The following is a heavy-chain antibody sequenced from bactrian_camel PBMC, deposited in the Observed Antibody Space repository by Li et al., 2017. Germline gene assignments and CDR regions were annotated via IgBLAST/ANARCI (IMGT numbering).Heavy chain of an antibody. CDR3: ASLYNRY. J-gene: IGHJ4*01. CDR1: GFTFSSSI. CDR2: IHSGGGRT. Sequence: VQLVESGGGLVQPGGSLRLSCTASGFTFSSSIMSWVRQAPGKGLEWVSSIHSGGGRTNYADFVKGRFTISRDNAKNTLYPQLNSLKTEDTAKYFCASLYNRYWGQGTQVTVS. V-gene: IGHV3S40*01.